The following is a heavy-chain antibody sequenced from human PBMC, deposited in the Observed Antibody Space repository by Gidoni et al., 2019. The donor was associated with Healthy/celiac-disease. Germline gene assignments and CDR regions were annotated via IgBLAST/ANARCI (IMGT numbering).Heavy chain of an antibody. J-gene: IGHJ6*02. CDR1: GFTFSSYA. Sequence: EVQLLESGGGLVQPGGSLRLSCAASGFTFSSYAMSWVRQAPGKGLEWVSAISGSGGSTYYADSVKGRFTISRDNSKNTLYLQMNSLRAEDTAVYYCAKVDYYGSGSYPEDDYYYYGMDVWGQGTTVTVSS. D-gene: IGHD3-10*01. V-gene: IGHV3-23*01. CDR3: AKVDYYGSGSYPEDDYYYYGMDV. CDR2: ISGSGGST.